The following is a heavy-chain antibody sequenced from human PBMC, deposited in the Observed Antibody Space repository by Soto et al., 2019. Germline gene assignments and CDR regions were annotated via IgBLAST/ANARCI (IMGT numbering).Heavy chain of an antibody. CDR1: GGSICSSNC. D-gene: IGHD5-18*01. CDR2: IYHSGST. Sequence: PSETLSLTCPVSGGSICSSNCWSFVRQPPGKGLEWIGEIYHSGSTNYNPSLKSRVTISVDKSKNQCSLKLSSVTAADTAVYYCARVIVDTAMAPWGKGTRFTSPQ. V-gene: IGHV4-4*02. CDR3: ARVIVDTAMAP. J-gene: IGHJ5*02.